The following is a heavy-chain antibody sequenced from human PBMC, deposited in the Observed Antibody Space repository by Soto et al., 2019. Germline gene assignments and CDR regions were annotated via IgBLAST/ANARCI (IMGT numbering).Heavy chain of an antibody. J-gene: IGHJ4*02. V-gene: IGHV4-30-4*01. Sequence: SETLSLTCTVSGGSISSVDYYWSWIRQPPGKGLEWIGYIYYSGSTYYNPSLKSRVTISVDTSKNQFSLKLSSVTAADTAVYYCARAPERLLWFGEFNYWGQGTLVTVSS. CDR1: GGSISSVDYY. D-gene: IGHD3-10*01. CDR3: ARAPERLLWFGEFNY. CDR2: IYYSGST.